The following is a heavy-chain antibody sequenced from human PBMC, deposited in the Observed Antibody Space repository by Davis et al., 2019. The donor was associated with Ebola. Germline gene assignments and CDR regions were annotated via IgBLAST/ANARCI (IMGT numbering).Heavy chain of an antibody. CDR2: INAGNGDT. Sequence: ASVKVSCKASGYTFTSYGISWVRQAPGQRLEWMGWINAGNGDTKYSQKFQGRVTITRDTPASTAYMELSSLRSEDTAVYYCATDSMTTVTFVYWGQGTLVTVSS. CDR3: ATDSMTTVTFVY. J-gene: IGHJ4*02. D-gene: IGHD4-17*01. V-gene: IGHV1-3*01. CDR1: GYTFTSYG.